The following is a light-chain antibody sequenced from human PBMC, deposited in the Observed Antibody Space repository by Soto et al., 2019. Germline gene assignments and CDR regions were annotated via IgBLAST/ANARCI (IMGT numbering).Light chain of an antibody. Sequence: EIVLTQSPGTLSLSPGERATLSCRASQSVSSYLAWYQQKPGQAPRLLIYGVSSRATGIPDRFSGSGYGTELTLTIRRLEPEDFAVFYCQQYGSSAWTFGQGTKVDTK. CDR1: QSVSSY. J-gene: IGKJ1*01. CDR2: GVS. V-gene: IGKV3-20*01. CDR3: QQYGSSAWT.